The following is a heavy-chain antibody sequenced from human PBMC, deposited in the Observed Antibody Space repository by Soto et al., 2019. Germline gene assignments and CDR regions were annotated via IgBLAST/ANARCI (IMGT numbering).Heavy chain of an antibody. CDR3: TKDGRFDSDGSLYYYYYGMDV. J-gene: IGHJ6*02. D-gene: IGHD2-15*01. V-gene: IGHV3-30*18. CDR1: GFTFNNYG. Sequence: SLVLSCAASGFTFNNYGMNWVRQAPGKGLEWVAIISNDGSNKYYIESARGRFTISRDNSKNMLFLQMNSLRVEDTAVYFCTKDGRFDSDGSLYYYYYGMDVWGQGTTVTVSS. CDR2: ISNDGSNK.